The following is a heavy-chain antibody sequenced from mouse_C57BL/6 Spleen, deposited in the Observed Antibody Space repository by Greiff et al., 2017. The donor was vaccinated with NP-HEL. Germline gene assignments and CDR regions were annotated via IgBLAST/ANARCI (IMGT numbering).Heavy chain of an antibody. CDR3: ARLGRAPFDY. V-gene: IGHV1-61*01. D-gene: IGHD4-1*01. CDR2: IYPSDSET. Sequence: QVQLQQPGAELVRPGSSVKLSCKASGYTFTSYWMDWVKQRPGQGLEWIGNIYPSDSETHYNQKFKDKATLTVDKSSSTAYMQLSSLTSEDSAGYYGARLGRAPFDYWGQGTTLTVSS. CDR1: GYTFTSYW. J-gene: IGHJ2*01.